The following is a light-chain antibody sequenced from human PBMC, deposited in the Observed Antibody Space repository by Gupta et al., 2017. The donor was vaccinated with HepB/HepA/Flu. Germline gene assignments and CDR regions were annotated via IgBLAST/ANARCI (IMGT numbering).Light chain of an antibody. V-gene: IGLV1-44*01. CDR2: SNH. CDR3: AAGDASQNGVV. J-gene: IGLJ2*01. Sequence: QSVLIQPPSASGTTGETVTISCSGSTSNIGRTTVNWYHLLPAMAPRLLVYSNHQRPSGVPDRFFGSKYGTSAALAITGLQAEDAADYYCAAGDASQNGVVFGGGTRLTVL. CDR1: TSNIGRTT.